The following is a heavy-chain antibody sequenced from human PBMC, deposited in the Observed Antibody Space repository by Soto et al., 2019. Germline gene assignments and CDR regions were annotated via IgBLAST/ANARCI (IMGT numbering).Heavy chain of an antibody. J-gene: IGHJ5*02. Sequence: QVQLQESGPGLVKPSQTLSLTCTVSGGSISSGGYYWSWIRQHPGKGLEWIGYIYYSGSTYYNPSLTKRMTISIDASKTAFSLKLSSVTAADSAVYYWAYYGSGKGWLDPWGQGTLVTVSS. V-gene: IGHV4-31*03. CDR3: AYYGSGKGWLDP. D-gene: IGHD3-10*01. CDR2: IYYSGST. CDR1: GGSISSGGYY.